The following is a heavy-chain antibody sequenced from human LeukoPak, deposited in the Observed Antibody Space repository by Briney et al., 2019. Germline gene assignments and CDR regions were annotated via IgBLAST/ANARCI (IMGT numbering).Heavy chain of an antibody. V-gene: IGHV3-30*18. Sequence: QSGGSLRLSCAASGFTFSSYGMHWVRQAPGKGLEWVAVISYDGSNKYYADSVKGRFTIPRDNSKNTLYLQMNSLRAEDTAVYYCAKQLGYCSDGSCYFPYWGQGTLVTVSS. CDR2: ISYDGSNK. CDR3: AKQLGYCSDGSCYFPY. D-gene: IGHD2-15*01. CDR1: GFTFSSYG. J-gene: IGHJ4*02.